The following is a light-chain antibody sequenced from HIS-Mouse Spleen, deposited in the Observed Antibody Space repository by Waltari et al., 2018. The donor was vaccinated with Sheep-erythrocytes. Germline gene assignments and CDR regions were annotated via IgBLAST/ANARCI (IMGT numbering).Light chain of an antibody. J-gene: IGLJ1*01. CDR3: SSYAGSNNYV. CDR1: SSDVGGYNY. Sequence: QSALTQPPSASGSPGQSVTISCTGTSSDVGGYNYVSWYQQHPGKAPKLMIYEGSKRPAWVPDCFSGSKSGNTASRTVSGLQAEDEADYYCSSYAGSNNYVFGTGTKVTVL. CDR2: EGS. V-gene: IGLV2-8*01.